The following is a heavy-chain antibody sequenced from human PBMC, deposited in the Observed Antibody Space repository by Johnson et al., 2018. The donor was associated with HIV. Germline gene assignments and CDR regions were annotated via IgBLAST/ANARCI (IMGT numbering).Heavy chain of an antibody. Sequence: QVQLVESGGGVVQPGRSLRLSCAASQFTFSSYGMHWVRQAPGKGLEWVAGISYDGTSKYYADSVKGRFTISRDNSKNTLYLQMNSLRAEDTALYYCARACRDGYTCDVFDIWGQGTLVTVSS. J-gene: IGHJ3*02. V-gene: IGHV3-30*03. CDR3: ARACRDGYTCDVFDI. D-gene: IGHD5-24*01. CDR2: ISYDGTSK. CDR1: QFTFSSYG.